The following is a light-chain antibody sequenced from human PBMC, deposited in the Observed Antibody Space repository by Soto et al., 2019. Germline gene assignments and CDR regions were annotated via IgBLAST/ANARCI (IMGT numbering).Light chain of an antibody. Sequence: ENVLTQSPGTLSLSTGERATLSCMASQSVSSYYLAWYQQKPGQAPRLLIYGASNGATGIPDRFSGSGSGTDFTLTISRLEPEDFAVYYCQQYGSSGTFGQGTKVDI. V-gene: IGKV3-20*01. J-gene: IGKJ1*01. CDR3: QQYGSSGT. CDR2: GAS. CDR1: QSVSSYY.